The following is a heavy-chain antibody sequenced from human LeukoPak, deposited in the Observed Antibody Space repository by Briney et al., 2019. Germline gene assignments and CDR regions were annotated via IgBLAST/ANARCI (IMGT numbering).Heavy chain of an antibody. CDR1: GFTFSSYW. Sequence: GGSLRLSCAASGFTFSSYWMSWVRQAPGKGLEWVANIKQDGSEKYYVDSVKGRFTISRDNSKNTLYLQMNSLRAEDTAVYYCAGNYDFWRAMKTHYYYYYMDVWGKGTTVTVSS. CDR3: AGNYDFWRAMKTHYYYYYMDV. J-gene: IGHJ6*03. CDR2: IKQDGSEK. V-gene: IGHV3-7*03. D-gene: IGHD3-3*01.